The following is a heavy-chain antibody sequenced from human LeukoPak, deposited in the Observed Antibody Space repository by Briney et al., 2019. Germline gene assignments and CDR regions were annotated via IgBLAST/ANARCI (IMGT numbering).Heavy chain of an antibody. D-gene: IGHD2-2*01. CDR3: AREYCSSTSCYFDY. Sequence: PSQTLSLTCTVSGGSISSGSYYWSWIRQPAGKGLEWIGRIYTSGSTNYNPSLKSRVTMSVDTSKNQFSLKLSSVTAADTAVYYCAREYCSSTSCYFDYWGQGTLVTVSS. CDR1: GGSISSGSYY. CDR2: IYTSGST. V-gene: IGHV4-61*02. J-gene: IGHJ4*02.